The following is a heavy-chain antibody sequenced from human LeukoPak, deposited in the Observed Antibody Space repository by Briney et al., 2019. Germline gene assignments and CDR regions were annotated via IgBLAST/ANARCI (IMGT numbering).Heavy chain of an antibody. V-gene: IGHV3-21*01. CDR2: ISSSSSYI. J-gene: IGHJ6*03. CDR1: GFTFSSYS. Sequence: GGSLRLSCAASGFTFSSYSMNWVRQAPGKGLEWVSSISSSSSYIYYADSVKGRFTISRDNAKSSLYLQMNSLRAEDTAVYYCARDQYYYYYMDVWGKGTTVTVSS. CDR3: ARDQYYYYYMDV.